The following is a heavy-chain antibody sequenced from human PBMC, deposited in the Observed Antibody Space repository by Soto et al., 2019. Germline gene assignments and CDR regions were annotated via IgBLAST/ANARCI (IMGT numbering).Heavy chain of an antibody. CDR1: GGSFSSDSYY. CDR2: IYYRGST. Sequence: QVQLQESGPGLVKPSETLSLTCTVSGGSFSSDSYYWSWIRQPPGKRLEWIGYIYYRGSTKYNPSLKSRVTISVDTSKNQFALKLSSVTAADTAVYYCACGIAARPLEYWGQGTLVTVSS. CDR3: ACGIAARPLEY. V-gene: IGHV4-61*01. D-gene: IGHD6-6*01. J-gene: IGHJ4*02.